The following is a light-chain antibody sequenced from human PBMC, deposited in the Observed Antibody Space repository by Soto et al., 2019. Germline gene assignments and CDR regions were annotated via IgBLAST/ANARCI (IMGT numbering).Light chain of an antibody. J-gene: IGKJ5*01. CDR2: GGS. V-gene: IGKV3-20*01. Sequence: IVLPQSHGTLSLSPGERATLSCRASQSVSDTHVAWYQQKPGQAPRLVIYGGSSRATGIPDRFSGSGSGTDFTLTISRLEPEDFAVYYCQQHNNWPITFAQGTRLANK. CDR3: QQHNNWPIT. CDR1: QSVSDTH.